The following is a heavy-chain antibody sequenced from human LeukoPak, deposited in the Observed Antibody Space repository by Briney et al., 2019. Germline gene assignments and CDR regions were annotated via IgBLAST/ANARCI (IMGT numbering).Heavy chain of an antibody. Sequence: SETLSLTCTVSGGPINNYYWSWIRQSPEKGLEWIGYIHDSGSTNYNPSLKSRVTISVDTSKNQFSLKLSSVTAADTAVYYCVRLDAAAGRYLQFYYWGQGTLVTVSS. D-gene: IGHD5-24*01. J-gene: IGHJ4*02. V-gene: IGHV4-59*08. CDR1: GGPINNYY. CDR3: VRLDAAAGRYLQFYY. CDR2: IHDSGST.